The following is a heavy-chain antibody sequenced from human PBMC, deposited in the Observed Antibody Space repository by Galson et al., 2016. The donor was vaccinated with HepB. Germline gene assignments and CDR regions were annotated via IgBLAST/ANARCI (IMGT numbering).Heavy chain of an antibody. J-gene: IGHJ4*02. Sequence: SLRLSCAASGFTFSSYSMNWVRQAPGKGLEWVSYISTSSSYIFYADSVKGRFTISRDNAKNSLYLQMNSLRAEDTAVYYCARAFSRESGFDYWGQGTRVTVSS. CDR2: ISTSSSYI. CDR1: GFTFSSYS. V-gene: IGHV3-21*01. CDR3: ARAFSRESGFDY. D-gene: IGHD3-10*01.